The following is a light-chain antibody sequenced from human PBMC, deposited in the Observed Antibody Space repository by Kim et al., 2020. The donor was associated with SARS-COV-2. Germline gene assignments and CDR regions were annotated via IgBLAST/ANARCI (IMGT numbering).Light chain of an antibody. CDR2: KAS. CDR1: QSLSTW. Sequence: DIQMTQSPSTLSASVGDRVTITCRASQSLSTWLAWYQQKPGKAPRLLIYKASSLESGVPSRFSGSGSATEFTLTISSLQPDDFATYYCQQYNSYPVTFGQGTKVEIK. CDR3: QQYNSYPVT. V-gene: IGKV1-5*03. J-gene: IGKJ1*01.